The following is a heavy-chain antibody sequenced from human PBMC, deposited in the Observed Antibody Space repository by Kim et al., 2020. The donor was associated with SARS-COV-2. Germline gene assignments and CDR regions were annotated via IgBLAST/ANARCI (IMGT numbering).Heavy chain of an antibody. CDR2: INTNTGNP. J-gene: IGHJ4*02. Sequence: ASVKVSCKASGYTFTSYAMNWVRQAPGQGLEWMGWINTNTGNPTYAQGFTGRFVFSLDTSVSTAYLQISSLKAEDTAVYYCARARVVPVTGGSIAAARGAGYWGQGTLVTVSS. CDR3: ARARVVPVTGGSIAAARGAGY. V-gene: IGHV7-4-1*02. CDR1: GYTFTSYA. D-gene: IGHD6-13*01.